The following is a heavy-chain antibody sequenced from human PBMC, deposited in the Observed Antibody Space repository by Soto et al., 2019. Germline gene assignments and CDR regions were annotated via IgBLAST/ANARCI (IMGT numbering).Heavy chain of an antibody. D-gene: IGHD3-3*02. CDR2: ISYDGSNK. J-gene: IGHJ6*02. CDR3: AKDLTQLAPTVVYYYGMDV. CDR1: GFTFSSYG. Sequence: PGGSLRLSCAASGFTFSSYGMHWVRQAPGKGLEWVAVISYDGSNKYYADSVKGRFTISRDNSKNTLYLQMNSLRAEDTAVYYCAKDLTQLAPTVVYYYGMDVWGQGTTVTVSS. V-gene: IGHV3-30*18.